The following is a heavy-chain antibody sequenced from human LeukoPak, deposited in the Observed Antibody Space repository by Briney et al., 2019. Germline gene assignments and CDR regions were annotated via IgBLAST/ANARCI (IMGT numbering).Heavy chain of an antibody. V-gene: IGHV4-34*01. Sequence: PSETLSLTCAVYGGSFSGYYWSWIRQPPGKGLEWIGEINHSGSTNYNPSLKSRVTISVDTSKNQFSLKLSSVTAADTAVYYCARDGRPFDYWGQGTLVTVSS. D-gene: IGHD6-6*01. CDR1: GGSFSGYY. CDR2: INHSGST. J-gene: IGHJ4*02. CDR3: ARDGRPFDY.